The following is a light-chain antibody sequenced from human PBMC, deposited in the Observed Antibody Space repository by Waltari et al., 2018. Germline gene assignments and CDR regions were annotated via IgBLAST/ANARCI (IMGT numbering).Light chain of an antibody. Sequence: DIQMTQSPSSLSASVGDRLTLTCRTSENIAHYLHWYQQKPGKVPKLLVSSASTFQRGVPPRFSGSGSGTEFTLTISGLQREDLATYYCQQTYTTPFTFGPGTKVDVK. CDR1: ENIAHY. V-gene: IGKV1-39*01. CDR3: QQTYTTPFT. CDR2: SAS. J-gene: IGKJ3*01.